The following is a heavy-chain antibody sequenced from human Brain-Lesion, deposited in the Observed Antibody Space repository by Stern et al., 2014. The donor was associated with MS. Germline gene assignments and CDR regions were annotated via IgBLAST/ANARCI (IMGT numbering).Heavy chain of an antibody. Sequence: EVQLVQSGGGPVKPGGSLRLSCEASGFTFNSYSMNWVRQAPGKGLEWVSSISVGTDYIYYADSVKGRFTISRDNAKNSLFLQMNTLRAEDTGVYYCARVDCSGTNCFYYYYGMDVWGQGTTVTVSS. J-gene: IGHJ6*02. CDR1: GFTFNSYS. CDR2: ISVGTDYI. D-gene: IGHD2-2*01. V-gene: IGHV3-21*01. CDR3: ARVDCSGTNCFYYYYGMDV.